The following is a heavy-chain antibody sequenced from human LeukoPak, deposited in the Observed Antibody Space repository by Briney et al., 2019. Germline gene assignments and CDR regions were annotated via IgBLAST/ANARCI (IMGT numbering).Heavy chain of an antibody. Sequence: GGSLRLSCAGSGFIFSGAWISWVRQAPGSGLEWVGRIKSKTDGGAIDYAAPVKGRFTISRDDAQNTLYLQMSSLKTDDTAVYYCNTDGRWGQGALVTVSS. CDR1: GFIFSGAW. J-gene: IGHJ4*02. CDR3: NTDGR. V-gene: IGHV3-15*01. CDR2: IKSKTDGGAI.